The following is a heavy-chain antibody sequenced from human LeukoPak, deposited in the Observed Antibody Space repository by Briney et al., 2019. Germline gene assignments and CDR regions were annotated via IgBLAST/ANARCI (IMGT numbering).Heavy chain of an antibody. CDR1: GFTFISYS. J-gene: IGHJ4*02. CDR3: AREGDYYDSSGYYCPIRPFDY. D-gene: IGHD3-22*01. V-gene: IGHV3-21*01. Sequence: PGGSLRLSCVASGFTFISYSMNWVRQAPGKGLEWVSSISSSSSYIYYADSVKGRFTISRDNAKNSLYLQMNSLRAEDTAVYYCAREGDYYDSSGYYCPIRPFDYWGQGTLVTVSS. CDR2: ISSSSSYI.